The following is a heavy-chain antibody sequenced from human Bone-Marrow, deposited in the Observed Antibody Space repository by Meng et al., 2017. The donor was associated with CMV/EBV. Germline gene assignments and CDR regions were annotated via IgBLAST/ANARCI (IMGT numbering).Heavy chain of an antibody. CDR1: GYTFTGYY. V-gene: IGHV1-2*02. D-gene: IGHD2-2*01. CDR3: ARHCSSTSCYGGFRYYGMDV. Sequence: ASVKVSCKASGYTFTGYYMHWVRQAPGQGLEWMGWINPNSGGTNYAQKFQGRVTMTRDTSISTAYMELSRLRSEDTAVYYCARHCSSTSCYGGFRYYGMDVWGQGTTVTVSS. CDR2: INPNSGGT. J-gene: IGHJ6*02.